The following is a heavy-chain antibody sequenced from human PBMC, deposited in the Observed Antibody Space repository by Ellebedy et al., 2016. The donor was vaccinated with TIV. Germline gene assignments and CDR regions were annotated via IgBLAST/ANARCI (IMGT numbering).Heavy chain of an antibody. Sequence: ASVKVSCKASGYTFTSYGIIWVRQAPGQGLEWMGWISAYNGNTNYAQKLQGRVTMTTDTSTSTASMELRSLRSDDTAVYYCARTRGSSSVELDPWGQGTLVTVSS. V-gene: IGHV1-18*04. CDR2: ISAYNGNT. D-gene: IGHD6-6*01. CDR1: GYTFTSYG. CDR3: ARTRGSSSVELDP. J-gene: IGHJ5*02.